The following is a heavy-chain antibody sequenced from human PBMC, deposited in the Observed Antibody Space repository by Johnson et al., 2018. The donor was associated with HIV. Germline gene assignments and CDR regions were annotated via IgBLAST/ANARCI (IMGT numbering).Heavy chain of an antibody. CDR2: ISHDGSHK. CDR1: GFTFSS. D-gene: IGHD6-13*01. CDR3: ARDLPWSISWESDAFDI. V-gene: IGHV3-33*05. J-gene: IGHJ3*02. Sequence: QMQLVESGGGVVQPGGSLRLSCAASGFTFSSMHWDRQAPGKGLEWVAVISHDGSHKYYADSVKGRFTISRDNAKNSLYLQMKSLRAEDTAVYYCARDLPWSISWESDAFDIWGQGTMVTVSS.